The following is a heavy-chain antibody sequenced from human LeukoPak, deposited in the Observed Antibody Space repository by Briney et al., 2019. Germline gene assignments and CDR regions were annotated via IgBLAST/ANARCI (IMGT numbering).Heavy chain of an antibody. V-gene: IGHV4-61*02. D-gene: IGHD3-22*01. Sequence: SETLSLTCSVSGDSIRSSSYYWSWIRQPAGNGLEWIGRIYSSGSTNYNPSLKSRVIISVDKSKSQISLNLSSVTAADTAVYYCARDKFVSSGYYFGAFDIWGQGTVVTVSS. J-gene: IGHJ3*02. CDR2: IYSSGST. CDR3: ARDKFVSSGYYFGAFDI. CDR1: GDSIRSSSYY.